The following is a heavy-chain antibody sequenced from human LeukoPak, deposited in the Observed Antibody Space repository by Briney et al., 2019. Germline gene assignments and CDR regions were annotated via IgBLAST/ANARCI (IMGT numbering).Heavy chain of an antibody. D-gene: IGHD3-10*01. CDR3: ASESRGYSVY. Sequence: VGSLRLSCAASGFTFSSYSMNWVRQAPGKGLEWVSSISSSSSYIYYADSVKGRFTISRDNAKNSLYLQMNSLRAEDTAVYYCASESRGYSVYWGQGTLVTVSS. J-gene: IGHJ4*02. CDR1: GFTFSSYS. CDR2: ISSSSSYI. V-gene: IGHV3-21*01.